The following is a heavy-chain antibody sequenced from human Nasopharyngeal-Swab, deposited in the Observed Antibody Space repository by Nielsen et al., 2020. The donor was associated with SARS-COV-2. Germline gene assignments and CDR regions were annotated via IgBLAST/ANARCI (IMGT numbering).Heavy chain of an antibody. V-gene: IGHV3-15*01. CDR1: RFTFSNAW. Sequence: GGSLTLSCAASRFTFSNAWMSWVPQAPEKGLECVGRIKSKTDGGTTDYAAPVKGRFTISRDDSKNTLYLQMNSLKTEDTAVYYCTTDREIQLWLKGYFDYWGQGTLVTVSS. J-gene: IGHJ4*02. CDR3: TTDREIQLWLKGYFDY. CDR2: IKSKTDGGTT. D-gene: IGHD5-18*01.